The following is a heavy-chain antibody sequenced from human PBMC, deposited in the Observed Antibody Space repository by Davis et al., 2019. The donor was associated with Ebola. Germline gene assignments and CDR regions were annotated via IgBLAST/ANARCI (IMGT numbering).Heavy chain of an antibody. D-gene: IGHD1-26*01. J-gene: IGHJ5*02. CDR1: GFTVSSNY. Sequence: GESLKISCAASGFTVSSNYMSWVRQAPGKGLEWVSVIYSGGSTYYADSVKGRFTISRDNSKNTLYLQMNSLRAEDTAVYYCERDLSGAEFDPWGQGTLVTVSS. CDR3: ERDLSGAEFDP. CDR2: IYSGGST. V-gene: IGHV3-66*01.